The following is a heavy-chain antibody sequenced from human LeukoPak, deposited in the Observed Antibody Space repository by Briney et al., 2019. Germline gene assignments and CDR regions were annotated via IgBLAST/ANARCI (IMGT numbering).Heavy chain of an antibody. CDR3: ARQNGDNTRYSGLDV. CDR2: AYYRSKWYY. J-gene: IGHJ6*02. D-gene: IGHD4-23*01. Sequence: SQTLSLTFAISGDSVSSNSAAWNWIRQSPSRGLEWLGRAYYRSKWYYDYALSVKSRIIVNPDTSKNQFSLQLNSVTPEDTAVYYCARQNGDNTRYSGLDVWGQGTAVTVSS. V-gene: IGHV6-1*01. CDR1: GDSVSSNSAA.